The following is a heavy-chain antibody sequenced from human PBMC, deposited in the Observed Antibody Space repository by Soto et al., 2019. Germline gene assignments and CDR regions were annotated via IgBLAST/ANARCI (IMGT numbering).Heavy chain of an antibody. CDR1: GYTFTRYG. CDR3: ARLDSDYDYYYAMDV. J-gene: IGHJ6*02. Sequence: ASVKVSCKASGYTFTRYGISWVRQAPGQGLEWVGWISAYNGNTNYAQKLQGRVTMTKDTSTSTVYMELRSLRSDDTAVYYCARLDSDYDYYYAMDVWGQGNTVTVSS. V-gene: IGHV1-18*01. CDR2: ISAYNGNT. D-gene: IGHD5-18*01.